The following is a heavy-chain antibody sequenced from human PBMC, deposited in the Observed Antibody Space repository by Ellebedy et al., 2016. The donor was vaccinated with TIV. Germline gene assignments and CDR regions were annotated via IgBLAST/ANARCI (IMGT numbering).Heavy chain of an antibody. J-gene: IGHJ4*02. Sequence: GESLKISCAASGFTFSNYDMNWVRQAPGKGLEWVGGYTNYADSVKGRFTISTHNSRNTLYLQMTNLRTEDTAVYYFAKGSFPFGDKSERIYSFQYWGQGTLVTVSS. V-gene: IGHV3-53*04. CDR1: GFTFSNYD. CDR2: GYT. D-gene: IGHD3-10*01. CDR3: AKGSFPFGDKSERIYSFQY.